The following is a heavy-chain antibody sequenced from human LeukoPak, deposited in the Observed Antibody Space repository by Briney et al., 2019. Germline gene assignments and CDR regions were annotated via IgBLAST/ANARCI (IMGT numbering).Heavy chain of an antibody. CDR3: ARDLSVATNVFDY. D-gene: IGHD5-12*01. CDR2: IRQDGSKI. V-gene: IGHV3-7*01. Sequence: GGSLRLSCAASGFTFSTYWMSWVRQAPGKGLEWVANIRQDGSKIYYVDSVKGRFTISRDNAKNSLYLQMNSLRAEDTAVYYCARDLSVATNVFDYWGQGTLVTVSS. J-gene: IGHJ4*02. CDR1: GFTFSTYW.